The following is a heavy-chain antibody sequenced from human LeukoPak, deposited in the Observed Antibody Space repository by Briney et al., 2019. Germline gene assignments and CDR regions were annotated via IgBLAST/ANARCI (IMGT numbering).Heavy chain of an antibody. J-gene: IGHJ6*02. CDR2: INPNSGGT. CDR1: GYTFTGYY. D-gene: IGHD2/OR15-2a*01. CDR3: ARVLGNYYYGMDV. V-gene: IGHV1-2*04. Sequence: ASVKVSCKASGYTFTGYYMHWVRQAPGQGLEWMGWINPNSGGTNYAQKFQGWVTMTGDTSISTAYMELSRLRSDDTAVYYCARVLGNYYYGMDVWGQGTTVTVSS.